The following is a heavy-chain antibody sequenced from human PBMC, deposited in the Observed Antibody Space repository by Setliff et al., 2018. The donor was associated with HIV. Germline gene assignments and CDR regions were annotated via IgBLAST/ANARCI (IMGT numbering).Heavy chain of an antibody. D-gene: IGHD3-10*01. Sequence: SETLSLTCSVSGGSVNTNRYYWVWIRQPPGKGLEWIGNVYFRGSTYYNLSLESRVAMSVDTSTNQFSLKLISVTAADTSVYYCARQEIFGLVRGVISWGQGTLVTVSS. CDR2: VYFRGST. CDR3: ARQEIFGLVRGVIS. J-gene: IGHJ5*02. V-gene: IGHV4-39*01. CDR1: GGSVNTNRYY.